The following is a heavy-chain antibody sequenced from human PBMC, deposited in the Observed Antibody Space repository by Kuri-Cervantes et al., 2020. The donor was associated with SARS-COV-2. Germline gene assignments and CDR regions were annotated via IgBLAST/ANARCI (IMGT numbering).Heavy chain of an antibody. CDR1: GGTFSSYA. J-gene: IGHJ6*03. V-gene: IGHV1-69*05. CDR3: ARDRGQLGIGVYCYYYMDV. Sequence: SVKVSCKASGGTFSSYAISWVRQAPGQGLEWMGGIIPIFGTANYAQKFQGRVTITTDESTSTAYMELSSLRSEDTAVYYCARDRGQLGIGVYCYYYMDVWGKGTTVTVSS. CDR2: IIPIFGTA. D-gene: IGHD7-27*01.